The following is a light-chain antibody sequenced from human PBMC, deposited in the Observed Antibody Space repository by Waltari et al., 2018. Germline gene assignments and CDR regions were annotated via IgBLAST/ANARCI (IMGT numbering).Light chain of an antibody. Sequence: DIQMTQSPSTLSASVGDRVTITCRASGSISTWLAWYQPKPGKAPKVLIFQASSLESDVPSRFSGSGSGTEFTLTISSLQPDDFATYYCQQYKTKYTFGQGTRLEIK. V-gene: IGKV1-5*03. CDR1: GSISTW. J-gene: IGKJ2*01. CDR3: QQYKTKYT. CDR2: QAS.